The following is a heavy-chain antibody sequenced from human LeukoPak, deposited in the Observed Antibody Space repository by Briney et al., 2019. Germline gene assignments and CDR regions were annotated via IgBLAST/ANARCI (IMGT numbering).Heavy chain of an antibody. CDR2: IYYTGST. CDR1: GGSISNNSHY. Sequence: SETLSLTCTVSGGSISNNSHYWGWIRQPPGKGLEWIGSIYYTGSTYYNPSLKSRVTISVDTSKNQFSLKLSSVTAADTAVYYCARGHKPGYYDFWSGYYRFGAFDIWGQGTMVTVSS. D-gene: IGHD3-3*01. CDR3: ARGHKPGYYDFWSGYYRFGAFDI. J-gene: IGHJ3*02. V-gene: IGHV4-39*07.